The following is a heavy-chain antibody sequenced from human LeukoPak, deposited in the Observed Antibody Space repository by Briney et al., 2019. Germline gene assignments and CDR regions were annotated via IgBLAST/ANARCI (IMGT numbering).Heavy chain of an antibody. CDR2: INPNSGGT. CDR1: GYTFTGYC. V-gene: IGHV1-2*06. D-gene: IGHD3-22*01. J-gene: IGHJ4*02. CDR3: ARAGVGVSYYYDSSGYD. Sequence: SVKVSCKASGYTFTGYCMHWVRQAPGQGLEWMGRINPNSGGTNYAQKFQGRVTMTRDTSISTAYMELSRLRSDDTAVYYCARAGVGVSYYYDSSGYDWGQGTLVTVSS.